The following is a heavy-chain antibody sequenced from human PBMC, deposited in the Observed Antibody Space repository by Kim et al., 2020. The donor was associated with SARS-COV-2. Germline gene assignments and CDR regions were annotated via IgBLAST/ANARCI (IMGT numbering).Heavy chain of an antibody. CDR2: ISYDGSNK. CDR1: GFTFSSYG. D-gene: IGHD3-10*01. Sequence: GGSLRLSCAASGFTFSSYGMHWVRQAPGKGLEWVAVISYDGSNKYYADSVKGRFTISRDNSKNTLYLQMNSLRAEDTAVYYCAKDLRMVRGVISGYYYYGMDVWGQGTTVTVSS. CDR3: AKDLRMVRGVISGYYYYGMDV. J-gene: IGHJ6*02. V-gene: IGHV3-30*18.